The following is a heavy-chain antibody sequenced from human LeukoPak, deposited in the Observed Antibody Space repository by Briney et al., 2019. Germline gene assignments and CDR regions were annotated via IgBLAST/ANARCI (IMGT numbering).Heavy chain of an antibody. J-gene: IGHJ4*02. CDR1: GFTVSNNY. D-gene: IGHD6-19*01. CDR3: ARGITNIAVGDY. Sequence: GGSLRLSCAASGFTVSNNYMSWVRQAPGKGLEWVSIIYSSDHTYYADSVKGRFTISRDNSKNTLFLQMNGLRAEDTAVYYCARGITNIAVGDYWGQGTLVTVSS. V-gene: IGHV3-53*01. CDR2: IYSSDHT.